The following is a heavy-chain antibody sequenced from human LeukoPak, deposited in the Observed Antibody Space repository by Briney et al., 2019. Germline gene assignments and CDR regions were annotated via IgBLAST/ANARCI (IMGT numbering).Heavy chain of an antibody. CDR1: GFTFGGYA. J-gene: IGHJ4*02. CDR3: TKIYGDYYFDY. V-gene: IGHV3-49*03. D-gene: IGHD4-17*01. CDR2: IRSKAYGGTT. Sequence: GGSLRLSCTASGFTFGGYAMSWFRQAPGKGLEWVGFIRSKAYGGTTEYAASVKGRFTISRDDSKSIAYLQMNSLKTEDTAVYYCTKIYGDYYFDYWGQGTLVTVSS.